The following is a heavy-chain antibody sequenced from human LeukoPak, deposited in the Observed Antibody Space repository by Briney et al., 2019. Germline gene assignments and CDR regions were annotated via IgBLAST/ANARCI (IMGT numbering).Heavy chain of an antibody. CDR1: GGSFSGYY. J-gene: IGHJ6*02. Sequence: PSETLSLTCAVYGGSFSGYYWSRIRQPPGKGLEWIGEINHSGSTNYNPSLKSRVTISVDTSKNQFSLKLSSVTAADTAVYYCARGVTIFGVVTLPRGYYYYGMDVWGQGTTVTVSS. CDR2: INHSGST. CDR3: ARGVTIFGVVTLPRGYYYYGMDV. D-gene: IGHD3-3*01. V-gene: IGHV4-34*01.